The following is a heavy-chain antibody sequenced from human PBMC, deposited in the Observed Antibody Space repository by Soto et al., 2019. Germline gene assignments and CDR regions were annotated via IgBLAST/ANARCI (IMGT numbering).Heavy chain of an antibody. Sequence: EVQLVESGGGLVQPGGSLRLSCAASGFTFSSYSMNWVRQAPGKGLEWVSYISSSSSTIYYADSVKGRFTVSRDNAKNSLYLQMNSLRAEDTAVYYCARKVVVDEDYYMDVWGKGTTVTVSS. CDR1: GFTFSSYS. V-gene: IGHV3-48*01. CDR2: ISSSSSTI. J-gene: IGHJ6*03. CDR3: ARKVVVDEDYYMDV. D-gene: IGHD2-15*01.